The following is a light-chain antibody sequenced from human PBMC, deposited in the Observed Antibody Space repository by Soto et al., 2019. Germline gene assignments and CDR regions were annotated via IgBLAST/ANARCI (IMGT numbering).Light chain of an antibody. CDR3: KQANSFPRT. CDR1: QGVSND. V-gene: IGKV1-12*01. J-gene: IGKJ1*01. CDR2: AAS. Sequence: DIQMTQSPSSVPASIGDRVTITCRACQGVSNDLAWYQQRPGKAPELLIYAASRLRSGVPSRFSGSGSGTDFTLTISSLQPEDFATYYCKQANSFPRTFGQGTKVEIK.